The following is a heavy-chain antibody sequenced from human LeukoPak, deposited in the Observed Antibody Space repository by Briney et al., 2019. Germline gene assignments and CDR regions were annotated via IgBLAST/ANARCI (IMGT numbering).Heavy chain of an antibody. J-gene: IGHJ6*03. CDR2: IYTSGST. CDR3: ARGRITMVRGTKINYYYYYMDV. D-gene: IGHD3-10*01. Sequence: PSETLSLTCTVSGGSISSGSYYWSWIRQPAGKGLEWIGRIYTSGSTNYNPSLKSRVTISVDTSKNQFSLKLSSVTAADTAVYYCARGRITMVRGTKINYYYYYMDVWGKGTTVTISS. V-gene: IGHV4-61*02. CDR1: GGSISSGSYY.